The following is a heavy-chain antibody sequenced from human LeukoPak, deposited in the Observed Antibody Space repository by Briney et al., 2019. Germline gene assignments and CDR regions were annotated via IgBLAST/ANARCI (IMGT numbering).Heavy chain of an antibody. D-gene: IGHD4-17*01. CDR2: ISGSGRTI. CDR1: GFTFSTYE. Sequence: GGSLRLSCAASGFTFSTYEMNWVRQAPGKGLEWVSYISGSGRTIYYADSVKGRFTISRDNAKNSLYLQMNSLRAEDTAVYYCAKVGDYGDYALDYWGQGTLVTVSS. V-gene: IGHV3-48*03. J-gene: IGHJ4*02. CDR3: AKVGDYGDYALDY.